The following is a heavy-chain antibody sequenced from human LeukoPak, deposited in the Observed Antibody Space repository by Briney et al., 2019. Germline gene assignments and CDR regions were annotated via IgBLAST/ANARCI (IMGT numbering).Heavy chain of an antibody. V-gene: IGHV1-69*13. Sequence: SVKVSCKASGDTLSNYAISWVRQAPGQGLEWMGGIIPIFGTANYAQKFQGRVTITADESTSTAYMELSSLRSEDTAVYYCARDRDDYGDSYRWFDPWGQGTLVTVSS. CDR2: IIPIFGTA. D-gene: IGHD4-17*01. CDR3: ARDRDDYGDSYRWFDP. J-gene: IGHJ5*02. CDR1: GDTLSNYA.